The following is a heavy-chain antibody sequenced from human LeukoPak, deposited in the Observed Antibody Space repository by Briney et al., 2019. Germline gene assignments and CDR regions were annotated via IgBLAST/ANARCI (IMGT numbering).Heavy chain of an antibody. CDR1: GFTFSSYG. V-gene: IGHV3-48*02. Sequence: GGSLRLSCAASGFTFSSYGMNWVRQAPGKGLEWVSYISSSSSSIYYADSVKGRFTISRDNAKNSLYLQMNSLRDEDTAVYYCARVFSSGYPYFDYWGQGALVTVSS. J-gene: IGHJ4*02. D-gene: IGHD3-22*01. CDR3: ARVFSSGYPYFDY. CDR2: ISSSSSSI.